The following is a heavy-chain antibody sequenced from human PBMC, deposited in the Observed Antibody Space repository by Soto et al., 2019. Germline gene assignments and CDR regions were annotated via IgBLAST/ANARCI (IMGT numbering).Heavy chain of an antibody. CDR3: ASQGTYCGGDCSVFDY. V-gene: IGHV4-39*01. CDR2: IYYSGST. J-gene: IGHJ4*02. Sequence: SSETLSLTCTVSGGSISSSSYYWGWIRQPPGKGLEWIGSIYYSGSTYYNPSLKSRVTISVDTSKNQFSLKLSSVTAADTAVYYCASQGTYCGGDCSVFDYWGQGTLVTVSS. D-gene: IGHD2-21*02. CDR1: GGSISSSSYY.